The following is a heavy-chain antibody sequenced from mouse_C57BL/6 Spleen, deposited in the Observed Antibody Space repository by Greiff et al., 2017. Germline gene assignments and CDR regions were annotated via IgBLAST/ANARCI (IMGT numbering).Heavy chain of an antibody. CDR2: IDPNSGGT. D-gene: IGHD1-1*01. J-gene: IGHJ2*01. V-gene: IGHV1-72*01. Sequence: QVQLKQPGAELVKPGASVTLSCKASGYTFTSYWMHWVKQRPGRGLEWIGRIDPNSGGTKYNEKFKSKATLTVDNPSSEAYMQLSSLTSEDSAVYYCARRRGITTVEYYFDYWGQGTTLTVSS. CDR3: ARRRGITTVEYYFDY. CDR1: GYTFTSYW.